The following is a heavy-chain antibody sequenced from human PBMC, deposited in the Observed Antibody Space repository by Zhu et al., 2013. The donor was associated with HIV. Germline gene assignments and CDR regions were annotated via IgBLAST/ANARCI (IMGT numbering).Heavy chain of an antibody. Sequence: QVELVQSGVEVKKPGASVKVSCKASGYTFTDFHMHWVRQAPGQGLEWMGWINLNSGDTNYAQKFQGRVTMSRDTSISTAYMELYRLRSDDTAVYYCARVGRGSSTYFYDMDLWGQGTTVTAS. CDR3: ARVGRGSSTYFYDMDL. J-gene: IGHJ6*02. CDR1: GYTFTDFH. CDR2: INLNSGDT. V-gene: IGHV1-2*02. D-gene: IGHD6-6*01.